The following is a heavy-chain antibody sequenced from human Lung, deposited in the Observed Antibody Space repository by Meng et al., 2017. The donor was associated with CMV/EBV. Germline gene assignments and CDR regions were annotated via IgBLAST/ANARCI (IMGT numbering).Heavy chain of an antibody. D-gene: IGHD3-3*01. Sequence: GGSLRLSCAASGFTFSSYGMHWVRQAPGKGLEWVAFIRYDGSNKYYADSVKGRFTISRDNSKNTLYLQMNSLRAEDTAVYYCAKAISGNITILGVYYYYGMDVWGQGNXVNGFS. CDR1: GFTFSSYG. CDR3: AKAISGNITILGVYYYYGMDV. CDR2: IRYDGSNK. V-gene: IGHV3-30*02. J-gene: IGHJ6*01.